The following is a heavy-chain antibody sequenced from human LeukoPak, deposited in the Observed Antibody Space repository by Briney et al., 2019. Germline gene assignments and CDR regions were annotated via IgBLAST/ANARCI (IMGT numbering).Heavy chain of an antibody. CDR2: ISWDGGST. Sequence: GGSLRLSCAASGFTFSSYAMSWVRQAPGKGLEWVSLISWDGGSTYYADSVKGRFTISRDNSKNSLFLQMNSLRPEDTALYYCAKDIRGSTSWYGLDYWGQGTLVTVSS. V-gene: IGHV3-43D*03. J-gene: IGHJ4*02. CDR3: AKDIRGSTSWYGLDY. D-gene: IGHD2-2*01. CDR1: GFTFSSYA.